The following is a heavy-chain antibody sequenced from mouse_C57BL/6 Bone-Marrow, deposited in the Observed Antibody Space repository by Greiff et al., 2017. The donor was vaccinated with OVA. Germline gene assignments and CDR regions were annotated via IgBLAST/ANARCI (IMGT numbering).Heavy chain of an antibody. V-gene: IGHV1-22*01. CDR3: ARIDYGSSYAAWFAY. J-gene: IGHJ3*01. Sequence: VQLQQSGPELVKPGASVKMSCKASGYTFTDYNMHWVKQSHGKSLEWIGYINPNNGGTSYNQKFKGKATLTVNKSSSTAYMELRSLTSEDSAVYYCARIDYGSSYAAWFAYWGQGTLVTVSA. CDR2: INPNNGGT. D-gene: IGHD1-1*01. CDR1: GYTFTDYN.